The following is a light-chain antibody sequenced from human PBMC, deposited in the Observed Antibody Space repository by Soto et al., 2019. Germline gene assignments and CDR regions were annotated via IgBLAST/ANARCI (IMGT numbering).Light chain of an antibody. J-gene: IGKJ4*01. CDR1: QGISSY. V-gene: IGKV1-9*01. Sequence: DIQLTQSPSFLSASVGDRVTITCRDSQGISSYLAWYQQKPGKAPKLLIYAASTLQSGVPSRFSGSGSGTEFTLTISSLQPEDFATYYCQQLNSYPSSFGAGTKVEIK. CDR2: AAS. CDR3: QQLNSYPSS.